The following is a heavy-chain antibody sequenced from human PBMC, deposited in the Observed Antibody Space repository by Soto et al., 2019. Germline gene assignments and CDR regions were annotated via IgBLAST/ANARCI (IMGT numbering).Heavy chain of an antibody. CDR1: GFTFSSYA. CDR3: AKDLMSLPAAISFDY. V-gene: IGHV3-23*01. CDR2: ISGSGDST. D-gene: IGHD2-2*01. Sequence: GGSLRLSCAASGFTFSSYAMSWVRQAPGKGLEWVSTISGSGDSTYYADSVKGRFTISRDNSKNTLFLQMNSLRAEDTAVYYCAKDLMSLPAAISFDYWGQGTPVTVSS. J-gene: IGHJ4*02.